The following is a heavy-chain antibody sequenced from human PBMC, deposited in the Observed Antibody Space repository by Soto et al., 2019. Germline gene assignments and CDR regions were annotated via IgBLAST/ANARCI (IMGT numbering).Heavy chain of an antibody. CDR3: ARLQIYDSRAAPTPMFQP. CDR2: MYYNGNT. D-gene: IGHD3-22*01. Sequence: QLQESGPGLVKPSETLSLTCTVSGGSFTSTNYFWGWIRQPPGKGLEWIGYMYYNGNTLYSPSLKSRVPMSVDTSKRQFSLPLRSGTAADTAMYYCARLQIYDSRAAPTPMFQPWGLGAMVTVSS. CDR1: GGSFTSTNYF. V-gene: IGHV4-39*01. J-gene: IGHJ1*01.